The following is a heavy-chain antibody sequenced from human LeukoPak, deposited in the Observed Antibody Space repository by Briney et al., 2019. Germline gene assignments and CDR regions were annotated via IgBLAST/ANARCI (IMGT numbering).Heavy chain of an antibody. D-gene: IGHD5-18*01. CDR3: ARGGGYSYGYGY. Sequence: PSETLSLTCAVYGGSFSGYYWSWIRQPPGKGLEWIGEINHSGSTNYNPSLKSRVTISVDTSKNQFSLKLSSVTAADTAVYYCARGGGYSYGYGYWGQGTLVTVSS. J-gene: IGHJ4*02. CDR1: GGSFSGYY. CDR2: INHSGST. V-gene: IGHV4-34*01.